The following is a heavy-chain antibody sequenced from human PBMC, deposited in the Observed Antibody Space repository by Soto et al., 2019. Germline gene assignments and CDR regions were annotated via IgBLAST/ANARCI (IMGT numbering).Heavy chain of an antibody. CDR1: GFTFGRLA. D-gene: IGHD3-3*01. V-gene: IGHV3-23*01. Sequence: EGSLRLSWAPCGFTFGRLAMHWDRQAPGKALEWVADCTGSGPNTSYADSVTGRFTISRDNSKNTLYLEMNNVTPDDTAVYYCAKEEDLWSGFRFDNWGKG. J-gene: IGHJ4*02. CDR2: CTGSGPNT. CDR3: AKEEDLWSGFRFDN.